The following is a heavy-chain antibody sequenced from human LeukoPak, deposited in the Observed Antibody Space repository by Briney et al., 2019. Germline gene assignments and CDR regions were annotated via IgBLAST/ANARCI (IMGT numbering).Heavy chain of an antibody. CDR1: EFTVSRDY. CDR2: IFSNGDT. D-gene: IGHD5-24*01. CDR3: TRDQMNY. Sequence: GGSLRLSCTASEFTVSRDYMLWVRQAPGKGLEWVSLIFSNGDTHYADSVKGRFTISRDTSKNTVYLQMNSLRVEDTAMYYCTRDQMNYWGQGTLVTVSS. J-gene: IGHJ4*02. V-gene: IGHV3-53*01.